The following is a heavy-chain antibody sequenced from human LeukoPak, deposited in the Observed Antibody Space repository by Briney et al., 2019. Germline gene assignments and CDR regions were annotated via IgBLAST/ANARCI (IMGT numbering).Heavy chain of an antibody. CDR3: ARIDAYYDFWSGYSAEYFQH. V-gene: IGHV4-38-2*01. J-gene: IGHJ1*01. CDR1: GYSISSGYY. D-gene: IGHD3-3*01. Sequence: SETLSLTCAVSGYSISSGYYWGWIRQPPGKGLEWIGSIYHSGSTYYNPSLKSRDTISVYTSKNQFSLKLSSVTAADTAVYYCARIDAYYDFWSGYSAEYFQHWGQGTLVTVSS. CDR2: IYHSGST.